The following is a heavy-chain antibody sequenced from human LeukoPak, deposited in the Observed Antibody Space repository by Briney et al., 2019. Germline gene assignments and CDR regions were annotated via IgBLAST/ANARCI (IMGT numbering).Heavy chain of an antibody. CDR3: ARQVWRTTPSFDY. J-gene: IGHJ4*02. V-gene: IGHV1-8*01. D-gene: IGHD2/OR15-2a*01. Sequence: ASVKVSCKASGYTFTSYDINWVRQATGQGLEWMGWMNPNSGNTGCAQKFQGRVTMTRNTSISTAYMELSSLRSEDTAVYYCARQVWRTTPSFDYWGQGTLVTVSS. CDR2: MNPNSGNT. CDR1: GYTFTSYD.